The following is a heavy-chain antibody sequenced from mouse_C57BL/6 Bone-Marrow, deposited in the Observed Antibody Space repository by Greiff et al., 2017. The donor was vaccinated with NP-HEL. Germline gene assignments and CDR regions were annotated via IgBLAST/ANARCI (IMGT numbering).Heavy chain of an antibody. J-gene: IGHJ4*01. D-gene: IGHD1-1*01. CDR3: ARSGYYGRVYAMDD. CDR2: IDPSDSYT. Sequence: QVQLQQPGAELVMPGASVKLSCKASGYTFTSYWMHWVKQRPGQGLEWIGEIDPSDSYTNYNQKFKGKSTLTVDKSSSTAYMQLSSLTSEDSAVYYCARSGYYGRVYAMDDWGQGTSVTVSS. CDR1: GYTFTSYW. V-gene: IGHV1-69*01.